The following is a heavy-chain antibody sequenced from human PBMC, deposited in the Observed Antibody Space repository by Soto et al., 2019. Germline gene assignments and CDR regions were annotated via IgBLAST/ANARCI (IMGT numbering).Heavy chain of an antibody. Sequence: QVQLVQSGAEVKKPGASVKVSCKASGYTFTSYDINWVRQATGQGLEWMGWMNPNSGNTGYAQKFQGRVTMTRNTXIXXAYMELSSLRSEDTAVYYCASASSSSTYYYYGMDVWGQGTTVTVSS. CDR2: MNPNSGNT. J-gene: IGHJ6*02. CDR3: ASASSSSTYYYYGMDV. CDR1: GYTFTSYD. V-gene: IGHV1-8*01. D-gene: IGHD6-13*01.